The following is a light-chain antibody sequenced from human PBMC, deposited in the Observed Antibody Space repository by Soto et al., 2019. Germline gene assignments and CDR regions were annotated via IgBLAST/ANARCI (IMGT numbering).Light chain of an antibody. CDR3: QQYGSSPPWT. J-gene: IGKJ1*01. CDR1: QSVSSSY. Sequence: EIVLTQSPGTLSLSPGERATLSCRASQSVSSSYLAWYQQKPGQAPRLLIYGASSRATGIPDRFSGSGSGTDFTLTISRLEPEDFALYYCQQYGSSPPWTFGQGTEVDI. CDR2: GAS. V-gene: IGKV3-20*01.